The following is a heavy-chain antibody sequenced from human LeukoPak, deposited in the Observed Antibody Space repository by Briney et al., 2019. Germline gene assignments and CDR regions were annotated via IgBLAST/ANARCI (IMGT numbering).Heavy chain of an antibody. J-gene: IGHJ4*02. CDR2: IFYTGSI. Sequence: SETLSLTCTVSGGSISNYYWSWIRQPPGKGLEWIGYIFYTGSINYNPSLRGRVTISVDTSKSQFSLRLSSVTAADTAVYYCASSVFGVADNWGQGTLVTVSS. CDR3: ASSVFGVADN. V-gene: IGHV4-59*08. D-gene: IGHD3-3*01. CDR1: GGSISNYY.